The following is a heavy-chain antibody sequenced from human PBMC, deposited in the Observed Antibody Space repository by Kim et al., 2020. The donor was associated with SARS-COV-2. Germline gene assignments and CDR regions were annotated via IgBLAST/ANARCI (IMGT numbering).Heavy chain of an antibody. CDR1: GYTFTSYA. J-gene: IGHJ6*02. V-gene: IGHV7-4-1*02. D-gene: IGHD3-10*01. CDR2: INTNTGNP. CDR3: AVLLWFEELSQYGMDV. Sequence: ASVNVSCKASGYTFTSYAMNWVRQAPGQGLEWMGWINTNTGNPTYAQGFTGRFVFSLDTSVSTAYLQISSLKAEDTAVYYCAVLLWFEELSQYGMDVWGQGTTVTVSS.